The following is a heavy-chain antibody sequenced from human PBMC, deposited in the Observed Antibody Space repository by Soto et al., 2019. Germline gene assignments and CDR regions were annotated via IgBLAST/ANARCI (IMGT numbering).Heavy chain of an antibody. CDR1: GFSLSTMGVG. J-gene: IGHJ4*02. V-gene: IGHV2-5*02. D-gene: IGHD4-17*01. Sequence: QITLKESGPTLVKPTQTLTLTCTFSGFSLSTMGVGVGWIRQPPGKALEWLALIYWDDDKRYSPSLKSRLTSTKDTSKNQVVLPMTNMDPVDTGTYSCTYGAYGAYPGDYWGQGTLVTVSS. CDR3: TYGAYGAYPGDY. CDR2: IYWDDDK.